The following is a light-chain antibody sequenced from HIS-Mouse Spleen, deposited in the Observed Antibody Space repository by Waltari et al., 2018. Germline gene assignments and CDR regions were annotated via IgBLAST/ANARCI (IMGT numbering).Light chain of an antibody. CDR3: QQRSNWWT. CDR2: DAS. J-gene: IGKJ1*01. V-gene: IGKV3-11*01. CDR1: QSVSSD. Sequence: EIVLTQSPATLSLSPGERATLSCRANQSVSSDLAWYQQKPGQAPRLLIYDASNRATGIPARFSGSGSGTDFTLTISSLEPEDFAVYYCQQRSNWWTFGQGTKVEIK.